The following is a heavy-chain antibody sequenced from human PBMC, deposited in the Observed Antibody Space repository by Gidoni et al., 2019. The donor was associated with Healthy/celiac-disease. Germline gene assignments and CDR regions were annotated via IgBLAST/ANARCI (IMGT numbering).Heavy chain of an antibody. J-gene: IGHJ4*02. Sequence: QVQLVQSGAEVKKLGASVKVSCKASGSTFTSYGISWVRQAPGQGLEWMGWISAYNGNTNYAQERQGRVTMTTDTSTSTAYMGLRSLRSDDTAVYYCARGGDIVATMALDYWGQGTLVTVSS. CDR1: GSTFTSYG. D-gene: IGHD5-12*01. V-gene: IGHV1-18*01. CDR2: ISAYNGNT. CDR3: ARGGDIVATMALDY.